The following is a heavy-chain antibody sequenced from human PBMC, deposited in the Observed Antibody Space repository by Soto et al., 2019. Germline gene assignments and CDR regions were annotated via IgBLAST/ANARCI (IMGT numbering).Heavy chain of an antibody. CDR2: ISYDGSNK. CDR3: ARDRSVAAAGPIPDNYYYYYGMDV. D-gene: IGHD6-13*01. CDR1: GFTFSRYA. J-gene: IGHJ6*02. V-gene: IGHV3-30-3*01. Sequence: ESGGGVVQPGRSLRLSCAASGFTFSRYAMHWVRQAPGKGLEWVAVISYDGSNKYYADSVKGRFTISRDNSKNTLYLQMNSLRAEDTAVYYCARDRSVAAAGPIPDNYYYYYGMDVWGQGTTVTVSS.